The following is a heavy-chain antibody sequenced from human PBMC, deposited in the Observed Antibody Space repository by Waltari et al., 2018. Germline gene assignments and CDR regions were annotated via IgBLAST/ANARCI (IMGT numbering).Heavy chain of an antibody. CDR2: INHSGST. Sequence: QVQLQQWGAGLLKPSETLSLTCAVYGGSFSGYYWSWIRQPPGQGLEWIGEINHSGSTNYNPSLKSRVTISVDTSKNQFSLKLSSVTAADTAVYYCAFDSSGYTGWDYWGQGTLVTVSS. CDR3: AFDSSGYTGWDY. CDR1: GGSFSGYY. V-gene: IGHV4-34*01. J-gene: IGHJ4*02. D-gene: IGHD3-22*01.